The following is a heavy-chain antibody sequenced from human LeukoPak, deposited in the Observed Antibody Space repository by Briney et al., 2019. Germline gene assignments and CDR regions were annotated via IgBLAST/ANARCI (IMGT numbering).Heavy chain of an antibody. Sequence: PSETLSLTCTVSGGSISSGGYYWSWIRQHPGKGLEWIGYIYYSGSTYYNPSLKSRVTISVDTSKNQFSLKLSSVTAADTAVYYCARDWIGGAGDHLDYYYGMDVWGQGTTVTVSS. V-gene: IGHV4-31*03. CDR1: GGSISSGGYY. CDR2: IYYSGST. J-gene: IGHJ6*02. CDR3: ARDWIGGAGDHLDYYYGMDV. D-gene: IGHD3-16*01.